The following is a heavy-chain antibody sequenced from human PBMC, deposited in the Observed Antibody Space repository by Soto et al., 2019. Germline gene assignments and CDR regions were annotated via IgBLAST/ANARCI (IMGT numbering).Heavy chain of an antibody. CDR3: ARGVSAGVEY. D-gene: IGHD1-26*01. V-gene: IGHV1-8*01. CDR2: MQPSTGRT. CDR1: GYSFTSLG. J-gene: IGHJ4*02. Sequence: ASVKVSCKASGYSFTSLGINWVRQTAGQGLEWMGWMQPSTGRTGYAQKFQGRVTMTRDTSINTAYMELTTLTSDDTAFYYCARGVSAGVEYWGQGTLVTV.